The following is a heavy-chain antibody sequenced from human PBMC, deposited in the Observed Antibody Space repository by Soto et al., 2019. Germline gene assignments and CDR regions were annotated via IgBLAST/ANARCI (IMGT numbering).Heavy chain of an antibody. CDR3: ARVIAARPFYYYYYMDV. J-gene: IGHJ6*03. V-gene: IGHV1-18*01. Sequence: GASVKVSCKASGYTFTSYGISWVRQAPGQGLEWMGWISAYNGNTNYAQKLQGRVTMTTDTSTSTAYMELRSLRSDDTAVYYCARVIAARPFYYYYYMDVWGKGTTVTVSS. CDR1: GYTFTSYG. D-gene: IGHD6-6*01. CDR2: ISAYNGNT.